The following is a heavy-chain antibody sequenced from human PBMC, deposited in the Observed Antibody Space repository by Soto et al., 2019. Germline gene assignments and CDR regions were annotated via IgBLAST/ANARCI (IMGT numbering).Heavy chain of an antibody. J-gene: IGHJ5*02. CDR1: GGSFSSSTHY. CDR3: ATYSSSSGWFEP. Sequence: QLQLQESGPGLVKPSETLSLTCTVSGGSFSSSTHYWGWIRQPPGKGLEWIGIMHYSGSTYFNPSLKSRVTIFIDTSKNQFSLKLSSVTAADTALYFCATYSSSSGWFEPWGQGTLVTVSS. V-gene: IGHV4-39*01. CDR2: MHYSGST. D-gene: IGHD6-6*01.